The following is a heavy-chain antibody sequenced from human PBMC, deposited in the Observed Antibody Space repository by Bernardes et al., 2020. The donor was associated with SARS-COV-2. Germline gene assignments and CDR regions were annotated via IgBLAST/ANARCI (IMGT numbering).Heavy chain of an antibody. CDR3: ARGIWASGTYMRSDWFDP. D-gene: IGHD3-10*01. CDR2: IYFTGTT. V-gene: IGHV4-30-4*01. Sequence: TLSLTCTVSGDSVSNGDYFLSWIRQPPGRGLEWIGYIYFTGTTYYSPSLKSRVSISVDTSKNQVSLRLTSVTAADTAMYYCARGIWASGTYMRSDWFDPWGQGTLVTVTS. CDR1: GDSVSNGDYF. J-gene: IGHJ5*02.